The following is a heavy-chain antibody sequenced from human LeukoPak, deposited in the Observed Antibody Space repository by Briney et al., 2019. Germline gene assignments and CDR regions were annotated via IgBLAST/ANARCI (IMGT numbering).Heavy chain of an antibody. J-gene: IGHJ6*02. CDR3: AKEEGYSSGHYYYAMDV. Sequence: PGRSLRLSCAASEFTFSIYGMHWVRQAPGKGLEWVAVISYDGSNKYYADSVKGRFTISGDNSKNTLYVQMNSLRAEDTAVYYCAKEEGYSSGHYYYAMDVWGQGTTVTVSS. V-gene: IGHV3-30*18. D-gene: IGHD5-18*01. CDR1: EFTFSIYG. CDR2: ISYDGSNK.